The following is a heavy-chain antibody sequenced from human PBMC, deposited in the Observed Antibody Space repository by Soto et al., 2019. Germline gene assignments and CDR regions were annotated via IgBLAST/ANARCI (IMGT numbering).Heavy chain of an antibody. CDR2: IIPIFGTA. J-gene: IGHJ4*02. Sequence: SVKVSCKASGGPFSSYAISWVRQAPGQGLEWMGGIIPIFGTANYAQKFQGRVTITADESTSTAYMELSSLRSEDTAVYYCARLGMDCSGGSCYRLFSAENSYFDYWGQGTLVTVSS. CDR3: ARLGMDCSGGSCYRLFSAENSYFDY. V-gene: IGHV1-69*13. D-gene: IGHD2-15*01. CDR1: GGPFSSYA.